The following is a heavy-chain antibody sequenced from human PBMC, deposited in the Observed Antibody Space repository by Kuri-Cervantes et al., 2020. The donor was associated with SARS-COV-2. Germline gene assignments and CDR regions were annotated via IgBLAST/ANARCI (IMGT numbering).Heavy chain of an antibody. CDR3: ARTVSGSYQRPFDY. CDR2: ISYDGSNK. Sequence: GESLKISCAASGFTFSSYAMHWVRQAPGKGLEWVAVISYDGSNKYYADSVKGRFTISRDNSKNTLYLQMNSLRAEDTAMYYCARTVSGSYQRPFDYWGQGTLVTVSS. D-gene: IGHD1-26*01. V-gene: IGHV3-30-3*01. J-gene: IGHJ4*02. CDR1: GFTFSSYA.